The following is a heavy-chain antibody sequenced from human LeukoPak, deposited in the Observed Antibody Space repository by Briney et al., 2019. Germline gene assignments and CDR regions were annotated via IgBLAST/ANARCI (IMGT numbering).Heavy chain of an antibody. CDR1: GGSISSSSYY. J-gene: IGHJ5*02. CDR2: IYYSVST. V-gene: IGHV4-39*01. Sequence: SETLSLTCTVSGGSISSSSYYWGWIRQPPGKGLEWIGSIYYSVSTYYNPSLKSRVTISVDTSKNQFSLKLSSVNAADTAVYYCARPRVAGEGGNWFDPWGQGTLVTVSS. D-gene: IGHD6-19*01. CDR3: ARPRVAGEGGNWFDP.